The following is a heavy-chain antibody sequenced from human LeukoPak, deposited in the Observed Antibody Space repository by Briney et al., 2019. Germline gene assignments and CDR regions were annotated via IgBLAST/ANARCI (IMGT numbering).Heavy chain of an antibody. J-gene: IGHJ4*02. CDR3: ARGDYSSHTL. CDR1: GFTFSSYW. CDR2: IKTDGSDT. D-gene: IGHD4-11*01. V-gene: IGHV3-74*01. Sequence: AGGSLRLSCAASGFTFSSYWMHWVRQSPGKGLVWVSRIKTDGSDTYYADSVRGRFTISRDNAKNTLYLQMDSLRAEDTAVYFCARGDYSSHTLWGLGTLVTVSS.